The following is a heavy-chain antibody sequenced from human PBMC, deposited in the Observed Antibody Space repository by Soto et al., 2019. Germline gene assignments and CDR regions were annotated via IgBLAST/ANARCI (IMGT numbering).Heavy chain of an antibody. V-gene: IGHV4-59*08. CDR3: ARRYCSSSRCYIDD. CDR1: GGSISSYY. CDR2: IYHSGST. D-gene: IGHD2-2*01. Sequence: SETLSLTCTVSGGSISSYYWSWIRQPPGKGLEWIGYIYHSGSTNYNPSLKSRVTISVDTSKNQFSLKLSSVTAADTAVYYCARRYCSSSRCYIDDWGQGTLVTVSS. J-gene: IGHJ4*02.